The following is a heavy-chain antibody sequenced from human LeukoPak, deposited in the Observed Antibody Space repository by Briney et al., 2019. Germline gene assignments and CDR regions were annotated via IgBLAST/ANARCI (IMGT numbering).Heavy chain of an antibody. V-gene: IGHV1-2*02. D-gene: IGHD3-3*01. CDR2: INPNSGGT. CDR1: GYTFTGYY. CDR3: ERVSGDFWSGYYRYFDY. Sequence: ASVKVSCKASGYTFTGYYMHWVRQAPGQGLEWMGCINPNSGGTNYAQKLQGRVTMTRDTPIRTAYMELSRLRSDDTAVYYCERVSGDFWSGYYRYFDYWGQGTLVTVSS. J-gene: IGHJ4*02.